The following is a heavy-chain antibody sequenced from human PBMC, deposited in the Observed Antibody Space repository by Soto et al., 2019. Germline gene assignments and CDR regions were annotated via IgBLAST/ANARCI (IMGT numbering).Heavy chain of an antibody. D-gene: IGHD2-15*01. CDR1: GGSVSSASYY. J-gene: IGHJ4*02. V-gene: IGHV4-61*01. Sequence: PSETLSLTCTVSGGSVSSASYYWSWIRQPPGKGLEWIGYIYYSGSTNYNPSLESRVTMSVDTSKNQFSLQLNSVTPEDTAVYYCAREELSSTEFDYWGQGTLVTVSS. CDR3: AREELSSTEFDY. CDR2: IYYSGST.